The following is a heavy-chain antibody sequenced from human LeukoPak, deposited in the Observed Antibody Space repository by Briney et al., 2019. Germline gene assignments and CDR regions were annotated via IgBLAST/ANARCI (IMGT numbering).Heavy chain of an antibody. CDR3: ASRRSGWPNDAFDI. CDR1: GFTFSIYS. Sequence: PGGSLRLSCAASGFTFSIYSMNWVRQAPGRGLEWLSYIGSSGTTTYYADSVKGRFTISRDNAKNLLFLQMNSLRAEDTAVYYCASRRSGWPNDAFDIWGQGTMVTVTS. J-gene: IGHJ3*02. CDR2: IGSSGTTT. D-gene: IGHD6-19*01. V-gene: IGHV3-48*04.